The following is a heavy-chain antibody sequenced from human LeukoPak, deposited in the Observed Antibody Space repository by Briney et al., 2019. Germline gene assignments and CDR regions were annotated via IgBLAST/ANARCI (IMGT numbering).Heavy chain of an antibody. Sequence: ASVKVSCKTSGYTFTDYYIHWVRQAPGQGPEWMGWINPNSGGTNYAQKFQGRVTMTRDTSIRTAYMELSRLRSDDTALYYCATYYCSTTTCSPIDPWGQGTLVTVSS. CDR3: ATYYCSTTTCSPIDP. V-gene: IGHV1-2*02. J-gene: IGHJ5*02. CDR2: INPNSGGT. CDR1: GYTFTDYY. D-gene: IGHD2-2*01.